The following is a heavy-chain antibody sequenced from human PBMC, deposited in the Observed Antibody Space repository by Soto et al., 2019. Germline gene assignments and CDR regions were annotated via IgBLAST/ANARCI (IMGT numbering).Heavy chain of an antibody. V-gene: IGHV3-30*18. J-gene: IGHJ4*02. CDR3: ANGYSSGWEYFDY. CDR1: GFTFSSYG. Sequence: EGSLRLSCAASGFTFSSYGMHWVRQAPGKGLEWVAVISYDGSNKYYADSVKGRFTISRDNSKNTLYLQMNSLRAEDTAVYYCANGYSSGWEYFDYWGQGTLVTVSS. CDR2: ISYDGSNK. D-gene: IGHD6-19*01.